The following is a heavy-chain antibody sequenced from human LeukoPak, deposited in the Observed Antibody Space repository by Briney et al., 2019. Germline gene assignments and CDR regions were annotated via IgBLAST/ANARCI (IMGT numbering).Heavy chain of an antibody. CDR3: AKDGGLEHPYGMDV. CDR1: GFAFSSYA. D-gene: IGHD3-16*01. J-gene: IGHJ6*04. V-gene: IGHV3-23*01. Sequence: PGGSLRLSCAASGFAFSSYAMSWVRQAPGKGLEWVSAISGRGGSTYYADSVKGRFTISRDNSKNTLYLQMNSLRAEDTAVYYCAKDGGLEHPYGMDVWGKGTTVTVSS. CDR2: ISGRGGST.